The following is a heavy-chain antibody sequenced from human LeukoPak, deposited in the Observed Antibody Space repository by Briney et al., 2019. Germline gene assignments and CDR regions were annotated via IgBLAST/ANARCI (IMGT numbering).Heavy chain of an antibody. V-gene: IGHV1-24*01. Sequence: ASVKVSCKVYLYILIELSMQWVRQAPGKGLEWMGGFDPEDGKTIYTQKLQGRVTLTQDTYTDTIYMELGSLRSEDTAVYYCATRIAVGYYYGMDVWGQGTTVTVSS. J-gene: IGHJ6*02. CDR2: FDPEDGKT. CDR1: LYILIELS. D-gene: IGHD2-21*01. CDR3: ATRIAVGYYYGMDV.